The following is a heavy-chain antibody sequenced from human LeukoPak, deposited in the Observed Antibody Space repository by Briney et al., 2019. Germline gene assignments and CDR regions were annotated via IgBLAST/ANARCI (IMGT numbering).Heavy chain of an antibody. CDR3: VRAVHHLFYSDSSGYYGDAFDV. V-gene: IGHV3-53*01. D-gene: IGHD3-22*01. J-gene: IGHJ3*01. Sequence: GGSLRLSCAASGFSVRTNYMSWVRQAPGKGLEWDSVIYSGGAIRYADSVKGRFTISRDNSRDTLHLQMNSLRVDDTAVYYCVRAVHHLFYSDSSGYYGDAFDVWGQGTVVTVSS. CDR2: IYSGGAI. CDR1: GFSVRTNY.